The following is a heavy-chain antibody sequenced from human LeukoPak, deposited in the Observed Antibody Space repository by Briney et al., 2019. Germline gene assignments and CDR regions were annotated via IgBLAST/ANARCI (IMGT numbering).Heavy chain of an antibody. V-gene: IGHV3-15*01. CDR3: ATGSNRYDSSDFDY. Sequence: GGSLRLSCAASGFTFSNAWMNWVRQAPGKGLEWVGRIYSKTDGGTTEYAAPVKGRFSISRDDSKNALDLQMHSLKTDDTALYYCATGSNRYDSSDFDYWGQGTLVTVSS. J-gene: IGHJ4*02. CDR2: IYSKTDGGTT. D-gene: IGHD3-22*01. CDR1: GFTFSNAW.